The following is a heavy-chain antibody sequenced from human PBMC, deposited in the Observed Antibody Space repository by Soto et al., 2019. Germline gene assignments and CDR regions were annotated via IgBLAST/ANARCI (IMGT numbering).Heavy chain of an antibody. CDR1: GGTFSSYA. V-gene: IGHV1-69*01. D-gene: IGHD3-22*01. CDR2: IIPIFGTA. CDR3: ARVAGNRLNYYDSSGYIDY. Sequence: QVQLVQSGAEVKKPGSSVKVSCKASGGTFSSYAISWVRQAPGQGLEWMGGIIPIFGTANYAKKFQGRVKITADESTSTAYMELSSLRSEDTAVYYCARVAGNRLNYYDSSGYIDYWGQGTLVTVSS. J-gene: IGHJ4*02.